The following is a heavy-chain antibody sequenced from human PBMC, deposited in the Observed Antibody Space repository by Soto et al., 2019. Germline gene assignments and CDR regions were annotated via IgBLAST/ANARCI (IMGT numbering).Heavy chain of an antibody. CDR3: AKRYYYDSSGYPDY. CDR2: ISYDGSNK. Sequence: GGSVRLSCAASGFTFSSYGMHWVRQAPGKGLEWVAVISYDGSNKYYADSVKGRFTISRDNSKNTLYLQMNSLRAEDTAVYYCAKRYYYDSSGYPDYWGQGTLVTVSS. CDR1: GFTFSSYG. V-gene: IGHV3-30*18. D-gene: IGHD3-22*01. J-gene: IGHJ4*02.